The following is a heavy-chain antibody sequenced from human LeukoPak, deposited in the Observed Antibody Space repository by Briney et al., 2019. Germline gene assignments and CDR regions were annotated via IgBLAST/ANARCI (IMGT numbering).Heavy chain of an antibody. CDR2: ITGTADKT. D-gene: IGHD6-19*01. CDR3: ARRGGSRGWGAFDI. J-gene: IGHJ3*02. V-gene: IGHV3-23*01. CDR1: GFAFNNYA. Sequence: GGSLRLSCAASGFAFNNYAMSWVRQAPGKGLEWVSSITGTADKTYDADSVKGRFTISRDNSKNTLSLQMSSLRVEDTAIYYCARRGGSRGWGAFDIWGQGTIVTVSS.